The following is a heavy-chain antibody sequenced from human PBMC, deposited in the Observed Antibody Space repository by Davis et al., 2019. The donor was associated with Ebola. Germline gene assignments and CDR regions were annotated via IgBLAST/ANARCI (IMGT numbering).Heavy chain of an antibody. CDR2: GHDSGST. D-gene: IGHD6-25*01. CDR3: ARLGAGGAADYYFDA. CDR1: GGSVTTQY. Sequence: MPSETLSLTCSVSGGSVTTQYWSWIRQPPGKGLGYIRYGHDSGSTNFSPSLKSRVTISVDTSKNEFSLELTSVTDADSAVYFCARLGAGGAADYYFDAWGQGTLVTVYS. J-gene: IGHJ4*02. V-gene: IGHV4-59*08.